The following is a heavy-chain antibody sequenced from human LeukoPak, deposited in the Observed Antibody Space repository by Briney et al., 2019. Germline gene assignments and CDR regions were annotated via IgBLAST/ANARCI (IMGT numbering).Heavy chain of an antibody. D-gene: IGHD3-22*01. V-gene: IGHV1-8*03. CDR3: ARSSRGSSGYDFDY. CDR1: GYTFTSYD. CDR2: MNPNSGNT. Sequence: GASVKVSCKASGYTFTSYDINWVRQATGQGLEWMGWMNPNSGNTGYAQKFQGRVTITRNTSISTAYMELSSLRSEDTAVYYCARSSRGSSGYDFDYWGQGTLVTVSS. J-gene: IGHJ4*02.